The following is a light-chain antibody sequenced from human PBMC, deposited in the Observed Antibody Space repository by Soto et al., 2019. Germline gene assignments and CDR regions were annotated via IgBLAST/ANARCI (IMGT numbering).Light chain of an antibody. CDR2: DAS. V-gene: IGKV1-33*01. CDR3: LQVDVYPWT. J-gene: IGKJ1*01. Sequence: DIQMTQSPSSVSASVGDRVTITCQASQDISNYLNWYQQKPGKAPKLLIYDASNLETGVPSRFSGSGSGTDFTLTISSLQPEDFATYYCLQVDVYPWTFGQGTKVDIK. CDR1: QDISNY.